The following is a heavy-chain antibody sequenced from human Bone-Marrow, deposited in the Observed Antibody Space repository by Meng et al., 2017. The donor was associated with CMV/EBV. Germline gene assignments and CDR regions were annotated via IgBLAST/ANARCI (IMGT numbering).Heavy chain of an antibody. CDR1: GFTFSSYW. J-gene: IGHJ4*02. CDR2: INSDGSST. Sequence: CGASGFTFSSYWTHWVRQAPGKGLVWVSRINSDGSSTSYADSVKGRFTISRDNAKNTLYLQMNSLRAEDTALYYCARDSIQPASPFDYWGQGTLVTVSS. CDR3: ARDSIQPASPFDY. V-gene: IGHV3-74*01. D-gene: IGHD2-2*01.